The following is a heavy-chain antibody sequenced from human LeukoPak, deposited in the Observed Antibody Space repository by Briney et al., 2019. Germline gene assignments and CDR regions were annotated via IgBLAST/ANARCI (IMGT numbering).Heavy chain of an antibody. V-gene: IGHV1-2*02. D-gene: IGHD6-19*01. CDR2: INPNSGGT. CDR3: AKAGQWLGEAFDI. Sequence: ASVKVSCKASGYTFTGYYMHWVRQAPGQGLEWMGWINPNSGGTNYAQKFQGRVTMTRDTSISTVYMELSRLRSDDTAVYYCAKAGQWLGEAFDIWGQGTMVTVSS. CDR1: GYTFTGYY. J-gene: IGHJ3*02.